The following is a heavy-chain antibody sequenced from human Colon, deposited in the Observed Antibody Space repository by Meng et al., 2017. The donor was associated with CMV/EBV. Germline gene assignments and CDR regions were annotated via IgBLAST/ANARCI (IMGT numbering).Heavy chain of an antibody. Sequence: ASVTVSCKASGYTFTGYYIHWVRQAPGQGLEWMGWINPNSGGTNYAQKFQGRVTMSSDTSMTTAYLDISGLRSDDTAIYYCARSEFWNRFYKHIDFDSWGQGTLVTVSS. V-gene: IGHV1-2*02. J-gene: IGHJ4*02. CDR2: INPNSGGT. D-gene: IGHD2/OR15-2a*01. CDR3: ARSEFWNRFYKHIDFDS. CDR1: GYTFTGYY.